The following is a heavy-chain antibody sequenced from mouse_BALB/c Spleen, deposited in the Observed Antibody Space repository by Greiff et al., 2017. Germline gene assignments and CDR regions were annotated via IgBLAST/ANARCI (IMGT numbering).Heavy chain of an antibody. D-gene: IGHD1-1*01. CDR3: ARLDYGSSYEWYFDV. J-gene: IGHJ1*01. Sequence: EVQRVESGPSLVKPSQTLSLTCSVTGDSITSGYWNWIRKFPGNKLEYMGYISYSGSTYYNPSLKSRISITRDTSKNQYYLQLNSVTTEDTATYYCARLDYGSSYEWYFDVWGAGTTVTVSS. CDR1: GDSITSGY. V-gene: IGHV3-8*02. CDR2: ISYSGST.